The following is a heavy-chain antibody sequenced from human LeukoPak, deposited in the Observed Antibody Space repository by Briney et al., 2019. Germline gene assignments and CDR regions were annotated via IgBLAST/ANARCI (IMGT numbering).Heavy chain of an antibody. CDR2: IGGSGIGHST. J-gene: IGHJ4*02. D-gene: IGHD5-12*01. CDR3: ARDSGWLRYHD. V-gene: IGHV3-23*01. CDR1: GFTFSTHG. Sequence: GGSLRLPCVGSGFTFSTHGMNWVRQAPGKGLEWVSGIGGSGIGHSTHYADSVKGRFTISRDNSKNMVYLQVDSLRAEDMALYYCARDSGWLRYHDWGQGALVTVSS.